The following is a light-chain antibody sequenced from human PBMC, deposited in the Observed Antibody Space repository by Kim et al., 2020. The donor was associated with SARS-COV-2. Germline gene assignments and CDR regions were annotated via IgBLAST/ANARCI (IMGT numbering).Light chain of an antibody. CDR3: QQNYSIPLT. CDR2: AAS. Sequence: DIQMTQSPSSLSASVGDRVTITCRASQSISSYLNWYQQKPGKAPKFLIYAASSLQSGVPSRFGGSGSGTDFTLTISSPQPEDFATYYCQQNYSIPLTFGGGTKVDIK. V-gene: IGKV1-39*01. J-gene: IGKJ4*01. CDR1: QSISSY.